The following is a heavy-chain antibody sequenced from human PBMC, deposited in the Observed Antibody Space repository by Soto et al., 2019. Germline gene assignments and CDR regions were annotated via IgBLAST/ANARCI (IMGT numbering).Heavy chain of an antibody. CDR3: ARGVHYYDSSGYYSLDYYYYYGMDV. J-gene: IGHJ6*02. CDR1: GYTFTSYG. D-gene: IGHD3-22*01. CDR2: IIPIFGTA. Sequence: SVKVSCKASGYTFTSYGISWVRQAPGQGLEWMGGIIPIFGTANYAQKFQGRVTITADESTSTAYMELSSLRSEDTAVYYCARGVHYYDSSGYYSLDYYYYYGMDVWGQGTTVTVSS. V-gene: IGHV1-69*13.